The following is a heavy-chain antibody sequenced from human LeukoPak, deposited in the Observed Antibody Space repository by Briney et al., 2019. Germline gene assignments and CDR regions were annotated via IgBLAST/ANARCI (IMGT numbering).Heavy chain of an antibody. V-gene: IGHV3-30*02. CDR2: IRYDGSNK. J-gene: IGHJ3*02. Sequence: GGSLRLSCAASGFTFSSYGMHWVRQAPGKGLEWVAFIRYDGSNKYYADSVKGRFTISRDNSKNTLYLHVNSLRAEDTAVYYCARGMAVAGRDAFDIWGQGTMVTVSS. CDR1: GFTFSSYG. D-gene: IGHD6-19*01. CDR3: ARGMAVAGRDAFDI.